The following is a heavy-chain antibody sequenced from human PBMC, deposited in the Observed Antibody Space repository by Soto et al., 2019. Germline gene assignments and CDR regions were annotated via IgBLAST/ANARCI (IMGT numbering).Heavy chain of an antibody. V-gene: IGHV1-8*01. CDR2: MNPNSGNT. D-gene: IGHD4-4*01. Sequence: QVQLVQSGAEVKKPGASVKVSCKASGYTFTIYDINWVRQATGQGLEWMGWMNPNSGNTGYAHKFQGRVTMTRDTSISTAYMELNSLRSDDTAIYYCARSQGGNLAFHDYWGQGTLVTVSS. CDR1: GYTFTIYD. J-gene: IGHJ4*02. CDR3: ARSQGGNLAFHDY.